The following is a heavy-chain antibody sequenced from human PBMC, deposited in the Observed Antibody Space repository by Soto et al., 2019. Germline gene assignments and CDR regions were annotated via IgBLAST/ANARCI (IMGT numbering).Heavy chain of an antibody. CDR1: GFTFSSYG. D-gene: IGHD5-12*01. CDR2: ISYDGSNK. V-gene: IGHV3-30*03. CDR3: AMNTVATITYFDY. Sequence: GGSLRLSCAASGFTFSSYGIHWARQAPGKGLEWVAVISYDGSNKYYADSVKGRFTTSRDNSKNTLYLQMNSLRAEDTAVYYCAMNTVATITYFDYWGQETLVTVSS. J-gene: IGHJ4*02.